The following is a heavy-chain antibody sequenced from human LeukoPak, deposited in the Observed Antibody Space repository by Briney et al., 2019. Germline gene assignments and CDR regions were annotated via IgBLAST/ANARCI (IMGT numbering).Heavy chain of an antibody. Sequence: GGSLRLSCAASGFTFSNYWMHWLRHAPDKGLVWLSRISTDGISTTYADSVKGRFTISRDNGKNTLYLQMNSLRAEDTAVYYCASYLTSIPSGMDVWGQGTTVTVSS. J-gene: IGHJ6*02. CDR3: ASYLTSIPSGMDV. CDR2: ISTDGIST. D-gene: IGHD2/OR15-2a*01. V-gene: IGHV3-74*03. CDR1: GFTFSNYW.